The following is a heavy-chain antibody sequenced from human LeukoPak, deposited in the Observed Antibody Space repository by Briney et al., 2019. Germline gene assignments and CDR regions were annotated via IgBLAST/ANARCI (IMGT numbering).Heavy chain of an antibody. CDR2: ISAYNGNT. J-gene: IGHJ4*02. CDR1: GYTFTSYG. Sequence: ASVKVSCKASGYTFTSYGISWVRQAPGQGLEWMGWISAYNGNTNYAQKLQGRVTMTTDTSTSTACMELRSLRSDDTAVYYCATPFPGYCSSTSCYGFGYWGQGTLVTVSS. CDR3: ATPFPGYCSSTSCYGFGY. V-gene: IGHV1-18*01. D-gene: IGHD2-2*01.